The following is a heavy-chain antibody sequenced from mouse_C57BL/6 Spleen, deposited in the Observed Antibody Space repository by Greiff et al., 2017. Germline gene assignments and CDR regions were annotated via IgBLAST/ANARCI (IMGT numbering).Heavy chain of an antibody. CDR2: IHPSDSDT. CDR1: GYTFTSYW. D-gene: IGHD2-4*01. V-gene: IGHV1-74*01. CDR3: AISGITTTFHGYCDV. Sequence: QVQLKQPGAELVKPGASVKVSCKASGYTFTSYWMHWVKQRPGQGLEWIGRIHPSDSDTNYNQKFKGKATLTVDKSSSTAYMQLSSLTSEDSAVYYCAISGITTTFHGYCDVWGTGTTVTVSS. J-gene: IGHJ1*03.